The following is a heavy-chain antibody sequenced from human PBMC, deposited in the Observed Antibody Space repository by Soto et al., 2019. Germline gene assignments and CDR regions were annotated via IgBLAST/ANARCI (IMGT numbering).Heavy chain of an antibody. J-gene: IGHJ4*02. CDR3: ARASTTVTTLDY. V-gene: IGHV4-59*12. CDR1: GGSISSYY. Sequence: PSETLSLTCTVSGGSISSYYWSWIRHPPGKGLEWIGYIYYSGSTNYNPSLKSRVTISVDRSKNQFSLKLSSVTAADTAVYYCARASTTVTTLDYWGQGTLVTVSS. D-gene: IGHD4-17*01. CDR2: IYYSGST.